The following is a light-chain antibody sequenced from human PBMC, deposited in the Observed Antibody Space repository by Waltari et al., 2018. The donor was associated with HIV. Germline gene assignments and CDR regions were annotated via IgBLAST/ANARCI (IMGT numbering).Light chain of an antibody. CDR2: EVS. V-gene: IGLV2-23*02. Sequence: QSALTQPASVSGSPGQSITISCTGTSSDVGSYNLVSWYQQHPGKAPKLRIYEVSKRPSVVSKRFSGSKSGNTASLTISGLQAEDDADYYCCSYAGSSTHVFGSGTKVTVL. J-gene: IGLJ1*01. CDR1: SSDVGSYNL. CDR3: CSYAGSSTHV.